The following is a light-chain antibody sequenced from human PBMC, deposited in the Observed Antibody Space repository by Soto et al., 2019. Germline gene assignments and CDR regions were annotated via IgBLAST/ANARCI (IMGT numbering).Light chain of an antibody. J-gene: IGKJ1*01. CDR2: AAS. V-gene: IGKV1-39*01. CDR1: QSISSY. Sequence: DIQMIQSPSSLSASVGDRVTITCRASQSISSYLNWYQQKPGKAPKLLIYAASSLQSGVPSRFSGSGSGTDFTLTISSLQPEDFATYYCQQSYSTHRTFGQGTKVDIK. CDR3: QQSYSTHRT.